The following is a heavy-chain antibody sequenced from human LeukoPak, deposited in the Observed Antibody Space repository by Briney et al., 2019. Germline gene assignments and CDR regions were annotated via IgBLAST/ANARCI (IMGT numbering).Heavy chain of an antibody. CDR2: IYYSGST. CDR3: ARRRGDYVWGSYRGLTFFDY. Sequence: SETLSLTCTVSGGSISSSSYYWGWIRQPPGKGLEWIASIYYSGSTYYNPSLKSRVTISVDTSKNQFSLKLSSVTAADTAVYYCARRRGDYVWGSYRGLTFFDYWGQGTLVTVSS. D-gene: IGHD3-16*02. CDR1: GGSISSSSYY. J-gene: IGHJ4*02. V-gene: IGHV4-39*07.